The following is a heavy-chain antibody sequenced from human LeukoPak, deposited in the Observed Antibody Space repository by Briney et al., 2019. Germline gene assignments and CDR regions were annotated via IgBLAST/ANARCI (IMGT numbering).Heavy chain of an antibody. D-gene: IGHD1-14*01. CDR1: GFTFSTYE. V-gene: IGHV3-48*03. J-gene: IGHJ6*02. CDR2: FSSSGSNI. CDR3: AKYLTTKDPPYALDV. Sequence: GGSLRLSCAASGFTFSTYEMNWVRQAPGKGLEWVSNFSSSGSNIFYADSVKGRFTISRDHAKNSLYLQMNSLRAEDAAVYYCAKYLTTKDPPYALDVWGQGTTVTVS.